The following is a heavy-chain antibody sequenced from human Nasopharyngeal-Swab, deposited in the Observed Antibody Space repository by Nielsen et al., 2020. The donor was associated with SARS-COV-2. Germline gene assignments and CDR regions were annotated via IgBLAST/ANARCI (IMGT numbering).Heavy chain of an antibody. Sequence: GESLKISCAASGFTFSSYAMSWVRQAPGKGLEWVSAISGSGGSTYYADSVKGRFTISRDNSKTTLYLQMNSLRAEDTAVYYCAKGNYAYYYYYYMDVWGKGTTVTVSS. CDR2: ISGSGGST. V-gene: IGHV3-23*01. D-gene: IGHD4-11*01. CDR1: GFTFSSYA. CDR3: AKGNYAYYYYYYMDV. J-gene: IGHJ6*03.